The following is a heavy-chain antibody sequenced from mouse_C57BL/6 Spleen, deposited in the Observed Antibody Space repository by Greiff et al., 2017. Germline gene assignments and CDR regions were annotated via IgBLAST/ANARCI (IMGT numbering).Heavy chain of an antibody. V-gene: IGHV5-6*01. Sequence: VQLKESGGDLVKPGGSLKLSCAASGFTFSSYGMSWVRQTPDKRLEWVATISSGGSYTYYPDSVKGRFTISRDNAKNTLYLQMSSLKSEDTAMYYCARLTAQATDYFDYWGQGTTLTVSS. CDR3: ARLTAQATDYFDY. J-gene: IGHJ2*01. CDR1: GFTFSSYG. D-gene: IGHD3-2*02. CDR2: ISSGGSYT.